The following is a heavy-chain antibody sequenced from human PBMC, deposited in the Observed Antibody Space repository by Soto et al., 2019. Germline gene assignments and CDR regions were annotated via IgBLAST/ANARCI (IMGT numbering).Heavy chain of an antibody. CDR2: IYHSGST. Sequence: QTQLQESGPGLVKPSGTLSLTCAVSGGSISSSSWWSWVRQSPGKGLEWIGEIYHSGSTNYNPSLKSRVYISVDKSKKHCSLNVRSVTAADTAVYYCASAGGNSRAFDIWGQGTLVTVSS. V-gene: IGHV4-4*02. CDR1: GGSISSSSW. J-gene: IGHJ3*02. CDR3: ASAGGNSRAFDI. D-gene: IGHD1-26*01.